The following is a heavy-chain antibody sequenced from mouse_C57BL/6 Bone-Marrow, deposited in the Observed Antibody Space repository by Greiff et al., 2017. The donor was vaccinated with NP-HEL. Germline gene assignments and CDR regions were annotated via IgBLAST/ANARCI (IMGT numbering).Heavy chain of an antibody. D-gene: IGHD1-1*01. J-gene: IGHJ1*03. Sequence: EVMLVESGGDLVKPGGSLKLSCAASGFTFSSYGMSWVRQTPDKRLEWVATISSGGSYTYYPDSVKGRFTISRDNAKNTLYLQMSSLKSEDTAMYYCARLSYYYGSSPYWYFDVWGTGTTVTVSS. CDR2: ISSGGSYT. V-gene: IGHV5-6*01. CDR3: ARLSYYYGSSPYWYFDV. CDR1: GFTFSSYG.